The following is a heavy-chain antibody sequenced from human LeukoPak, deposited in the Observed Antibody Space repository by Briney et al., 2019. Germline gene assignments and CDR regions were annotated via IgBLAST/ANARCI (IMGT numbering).Heavy chain of an antibody. CDR2: IYHSGST. CDR3: ARGLGSDYYDSSGYSPFDY. J-gene: IGHJ4*02. Sequence: SETLSLTCAVSGGSISSGDYSWSWIRQPPGKGLEWIGYIYHSGSTYYSPSLKSRVTISVDRSKNQFSLKLSSVTAADTAVYYCARGLGSDYYDSSGYSPFDYWGQGTLVTVSS. CDR1: GGSISSGDYS. D-gene: IGHD3-22*01. V-gene: IGHV4-30-2*01.